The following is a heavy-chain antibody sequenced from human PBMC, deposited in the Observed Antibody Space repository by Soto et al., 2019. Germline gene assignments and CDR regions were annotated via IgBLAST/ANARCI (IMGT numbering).Heavy chain of an antibody. D-gene: IGHD3-10*01. CDR3: AKDPLRTREFLVDY. Sequence: PGGSLRLSCAASGFTFSSYGMHWVRQAPGKGLEWVAVIWYDGSNKYYADSVKGRFTISRDNSKNTLYLQMNSLRAEDTAVYYCAKDPLRTREFLVDYWGQGTPVTVSS. CDR1: GFTFSSYG. V-gene: IGHV3-33*06. CDR2: IWYDGSNK. J-gene: IGHJ4*02.